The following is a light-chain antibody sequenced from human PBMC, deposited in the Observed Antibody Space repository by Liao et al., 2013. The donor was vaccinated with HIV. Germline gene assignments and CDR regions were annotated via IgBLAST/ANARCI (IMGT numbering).Light chain of an antibody. CDR1: KLGDKY. J-gene: IGLJ3*02. V-gene: IGLV3-1*01. CDR3: QVWDSISDHPV. Sequence: SYELTQPPSVSVSPGQTATITCSGDKLGDKYACWFQQKPGQSPFLVIYQDFQRPSGIPERFSGSNSGNTATLTISRVEAGDEADYYCQVWDSISDHPVFGGGTKLTVL. CDR2: QDF.